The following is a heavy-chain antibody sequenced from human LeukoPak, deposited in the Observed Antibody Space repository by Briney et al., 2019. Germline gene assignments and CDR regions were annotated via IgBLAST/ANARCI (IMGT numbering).Heavy chain of an antibody. V-gene: IGHV3-30*02. D-gene: IGHD2-15*01. CDR1: GFTFSSYG. Sequence: GGSLRLSCAASGFTFSSYGMHWVRQAPGKGLEWVAFIRYDGSNKFYADSVKGRFTISRDNAKNSLYLQMNSLRAEDTAVYYCVKSPAGYCSGGSCYVYYFDYWGQGTLVTVSS. CDR2: IRYDGSNK. CDR3: VKSPAGYCSGGSCYVYYFDY. J-gene: IGHJ4*02.